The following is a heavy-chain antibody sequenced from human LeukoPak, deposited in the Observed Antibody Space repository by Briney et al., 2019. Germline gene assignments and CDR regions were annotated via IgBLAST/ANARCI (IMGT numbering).Heavy chain of an antibody. J-gene: IGHJ5*02. CDR3: VKKGNSWSPRFDP. D-gene: IGHD2/OR15-2a*01. V-gene: IGHV3-23*01. CDR1: GFTFSRSD. CDR2: ISASGGST. Sequence: PGGSLRLSCEASGFTFSRSDMIWVRQAPGKGLEWVAVISASGGSTFYADSVRGRFTISRDNSDNFLYLQLTSLRAEDTVVYHCVKKGNSWSPRFDPWGQGTLVTVSS.